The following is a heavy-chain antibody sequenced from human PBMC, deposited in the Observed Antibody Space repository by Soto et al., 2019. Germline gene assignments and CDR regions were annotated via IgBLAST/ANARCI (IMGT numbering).Heavy chain of an antibody. V-gene: IGHV3-11*01. CDR2: ISSSGSTI. CDR1: VFTFSDYY. J-gene: IGHJ4*02. CDR3: ARERVPRITIFGVVPY. Sequence: PGGSLRLSCAASVFTFSDYYMSWIRQAPGKGLEWVSYISSSGSTIYYADSVKGRFTISRDNAKNSLYLQMNSLRAEDTAVYYCARERVPRITIFGVVPYWGQGTLVTVSS. D-gene: IGHD3-3*01.